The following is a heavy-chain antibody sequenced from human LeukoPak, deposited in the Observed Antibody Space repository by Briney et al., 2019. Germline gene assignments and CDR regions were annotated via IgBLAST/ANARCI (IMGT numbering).Heavy chain of an antibody. Sequence: TGGSLRLSCAASGFTFSTYGMHWVRQAPGKGLEWVAYISYEATNEQYAESVKGRFTISRDNSKNTLYLQMNSLRPEDTAVCYCANVVGGLVPAPTDSWGQGTLVTVSS. CDR1: GFTFSTYG. J-gene: IGHJ4*02. D-gene: IGHD2-2*01. V-gene: IGHV3-30*02. CDR2: ISYEATNE. CDR3: ANVVGGLVPAPTDS.